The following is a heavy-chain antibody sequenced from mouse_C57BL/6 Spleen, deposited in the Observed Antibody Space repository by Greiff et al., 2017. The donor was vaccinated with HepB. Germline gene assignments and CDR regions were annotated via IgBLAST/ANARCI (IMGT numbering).Heavy chain of an antibody. CDR2: ISDGGSYT. D-gene: IGHD3-2*02. CDR3: ARDPDSSGYAFAY. CDR1: GFTFSSYA. V-gene: IGHV5-4*01. J-gene: IGHJ3*01. Sequence: EVKLVESGGGLVKPGGSLKLSCAASGFTFSSYAMSWVRQTPEKRLEWVATISDGGSYTYYPDNVKGRFTISRDNAKNNLYLQMSHLKSEDTAMYYCARDPDSSGYAFAYWGQGTLVTVSA.